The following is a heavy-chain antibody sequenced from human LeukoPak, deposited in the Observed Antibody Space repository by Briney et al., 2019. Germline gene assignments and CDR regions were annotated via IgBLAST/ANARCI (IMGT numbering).Heavy chain of an antibody. J-gene: IGHJ4*02. CDR3: VSLGYSDSSVGY. Sequence: GGSLRLSCAGSGFTFSRSAMHWVRQAPGKGLEWVAIISHDGGNKYYADSVKGRFTISRDNSKNTLYLQMNSLRAEDTAVYFCVSLGYSDSSVGYWGQGTLVTVSS. CDR2: ISHDGGNK. D-gene: IGHD5-18*01. V-gene: IGHV3-30*04. CDR1: GFTFSRSA.